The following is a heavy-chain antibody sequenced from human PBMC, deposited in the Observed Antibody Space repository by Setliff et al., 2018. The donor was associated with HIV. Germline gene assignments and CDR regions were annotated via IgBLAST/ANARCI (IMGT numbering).Heavy chain of an antibody. CDR3: ARDRPGMDCTTTSCYAPFDY. D-gene: IGHD2-2*01. J-gene: IGHJ4*02. CDR2: ISAYTGNR. Sequence: PSVKVSCKASGYTFSDYGISWVRQAPGQGPEWVGWISAYTGNRNYTQKLQGRVIMTTQRSTSTAYMELRSLRSDDTAVYYCARDRPGMDCTTTSCYAPFDYWGQGTLVTVSS. V-gene: IGHV1-18*01. CDR1: GYTFSDYG.